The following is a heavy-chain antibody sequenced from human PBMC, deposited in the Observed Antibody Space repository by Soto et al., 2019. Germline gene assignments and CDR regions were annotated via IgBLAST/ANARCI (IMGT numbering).Heavy chain of an antibody. CDR2: IYHSGST. CDR1: SGSISSSNW. Sequence: PSETLSLTCAVSSGSISSSNWWSWVRQPPGKGLEWIGEIYHSGSTNYNPSLKSRGTISVDKSKNQFSLKLSSVTAADTAVYYCARDVNTAMDYYMDVWGKGTTVTVSS. V-gene: IGHV4-4*02. D-gene: IGHD5-18*01. CDR3: ARDVNTAMDYYMDV. J-gene: IGHJ6*03.